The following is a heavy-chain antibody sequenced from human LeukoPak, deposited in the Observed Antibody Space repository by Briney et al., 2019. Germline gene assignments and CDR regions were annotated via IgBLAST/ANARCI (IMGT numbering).Heavy chain of an antibody. V-gene: IGHV3-30*04. J-gene: IGHJ6*02. CDR3: ARGRGSYSYYYGMDV. CDR1: GFTFSSYA. CDR2: ISYDGSNK. Sequence: GGSLRLSCAASGFTFSSYAMHWVRQAPGKGLEGVAVISYDGSNKYYADSVKGRFTISRDNSKNTLYLQMSSLRAEDTAVYYCARGRGSYSYYYGMDVWGQGTTVTVSS. D-gene: IGHD1-26*01.